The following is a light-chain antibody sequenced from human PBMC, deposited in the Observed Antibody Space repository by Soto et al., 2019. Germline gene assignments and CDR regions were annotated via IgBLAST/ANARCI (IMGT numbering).Light chain of an antibody. Sequence: EIVLTQSPGTLSLSPGESAALSCRASQPVSSNFLAWYQQKPGRAPRLLIYGVSSRASGIPDRFFGSGSGTDFTLTINRLEPEDFAVYYCQQYANSPITFGQGTKVDIK. CDR1: QPVSSNF. CDR3: QQYANSPIT. V-gene: IGKV3-20*01. CDR2: GVS. J-gene: IGKJ1*01.